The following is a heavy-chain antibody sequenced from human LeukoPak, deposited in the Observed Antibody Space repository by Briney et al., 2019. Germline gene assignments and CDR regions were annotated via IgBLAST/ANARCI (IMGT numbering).Heavy chain of an antibody. Sequence: PGGSLRLSCAASGFTFRRYWMSWVRQAPGKGLEWVANIKQDGSEKYYVDSVKGRFTISRDNAKNSVYLQMNSLRAEDTAVYYCASDGHPFESWGQGARVTVSS. V-gene: IGHV3-7*01. CDR3: ASDGHPFES. J-gene: IGHJ4*02. CDR1: GFTFRRYW. CDR2: IKQDGSEK.